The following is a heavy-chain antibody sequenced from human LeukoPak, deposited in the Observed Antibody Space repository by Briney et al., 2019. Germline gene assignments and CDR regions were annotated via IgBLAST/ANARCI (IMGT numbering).Heavy chain of an antibody. Sequence: GGSLRLSCAASGFTFSSYAMSWVRQAPGKGLEWVSAISGSGGSTYYADSVKGRFTISRDNSKNTLYLQMNSLRAEDTAVYYCAVSAVVTPTLYYFDYWGQGTLVTVSS. J-gene: IGHJ4*02. D-gene: IGHD2-21*02. V-gene: IGHV3-23*01. CDR3: AVSAVVTPTLYYFDY. CDR1: GFTFSSYA. CDR2: ISGSGGST.